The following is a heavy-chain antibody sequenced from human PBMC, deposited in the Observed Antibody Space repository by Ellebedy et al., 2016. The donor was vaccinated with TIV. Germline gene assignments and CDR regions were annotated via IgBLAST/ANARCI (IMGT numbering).Heavy chain of an antibody. CDR1: GGTFSSYS. CDR2: ILPIFGTA. CDR3: ARGKDSGNYVGWFDP. J-gene: IGHJ5*02. V-gene: IGHV1-69*13. Sequence: ASVKVSCKASGGTFSSYSITWVRQAPGQGLEWVGGILPIFGTANYAQKFQGRVTITADESASTAYMELSSLRSEDTAVDYCARGKDSGNYVGWFDPWGQGTLVTVSS. D-gene: IGHD4-11*01.